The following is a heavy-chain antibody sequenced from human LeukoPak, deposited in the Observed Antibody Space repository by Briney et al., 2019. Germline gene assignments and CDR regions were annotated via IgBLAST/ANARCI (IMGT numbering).Heavy chain of an antibody. J-gene: IGHJ5*02. V-gene: IGHV1-69*04. CDR1: GGTFSSYA. CDR3: ARDRQWLRPDWFDP. Sequence: ASVKVSCKASGGTFSSYAISWVRQAPGQGLEWMGRIIPILGIANYAQKFQGRVTITADKSTSTAYMELSSLRSEDTAVYYCARDRQWLRPDWFDPWGQGTPVTVSS. D-gene: IGHD5-12*01. CDR2: IIPILGIA.